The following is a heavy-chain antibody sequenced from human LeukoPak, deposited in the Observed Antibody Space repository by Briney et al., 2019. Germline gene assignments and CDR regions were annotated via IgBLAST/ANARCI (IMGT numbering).Heavy chain of an antibody. D-gene: IGHD4-17*01. CDR3: ARGPNYGDRVDYFDY. Sequence: GGSLRLSCAASGFIFRNHWMSWVRQAPGRALEWVAHIKQDGNEKHYVDSVEGRFTLSRDDSKNSLYLQMNSLRVDDSAVYYCARGPNYGDRVDYFDYWGQGTLVNVSS. J-gene: IGHJ4*02. CDR1: GFIFRNHW. V-gene: IGHV3-7*01. CDR2: IKQDGNEK.